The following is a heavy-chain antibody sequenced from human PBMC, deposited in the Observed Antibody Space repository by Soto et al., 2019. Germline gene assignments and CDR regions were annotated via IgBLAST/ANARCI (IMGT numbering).Heavy chain of an antibody. D-gene: IGHD3-16*01. J-gene: IGHJ4*02. Sequence: SVNLSCKASGDTFTFYTSNWVLQAPGQGLEWMGRVNPIVSMSNYAQKFQGRVTITADKSTNTAYMQLISLRSEDTAICYCAASYGRGYRAFDYWGRG. CDR1: GDTFTFYT. V-gene: IGHV1-69*02. CDR2: VNPIVSMS. CDR3: AASYGRGYRAFDY.